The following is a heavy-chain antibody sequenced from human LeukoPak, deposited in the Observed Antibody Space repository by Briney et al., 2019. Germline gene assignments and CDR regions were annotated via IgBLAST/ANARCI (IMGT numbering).Heavy chain of an antibody. V-gene: IGHV1-18*01. J-gene: IGHJ6*03. CDR2: ISAYNGNT. Sequence: AASVKVSCKASGYTFTSYGISWVRQAPGQGLEWMGWISAYNGNTNYAQKLQGRVTMTTDTSTSTAYMELRSLRSDDTAVYYCARSEVPAAIRYYYYYMDVWGKGTTVTVSS. D-gene: IGHD2-2*01. CDR1: GYTFTSYG. CDR3: ARSEVPAAIRYYYYYMDV.